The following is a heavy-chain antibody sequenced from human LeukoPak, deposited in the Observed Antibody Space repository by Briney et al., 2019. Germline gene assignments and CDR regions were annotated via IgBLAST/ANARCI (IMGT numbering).Heavy chain of an antibody. Sequence: GGSLKLSCAASGFTFSTYAMNWVRQAPGKGLEWVSFIYSGGNTHCSDSVKGRFTISRDNSKNTLYLQMNSLRADDTAVYYCARRAGEYSHPYDYWGQGTLVTVSS. CDR2: IYSGGNT. V-gene: IGHV3-23*05. CDR1: GFTFSTYA. J-gene: IGHJ4*02. CDR3: ARRAGEYSHPYDY. D-gene: IGHD4-17*01.